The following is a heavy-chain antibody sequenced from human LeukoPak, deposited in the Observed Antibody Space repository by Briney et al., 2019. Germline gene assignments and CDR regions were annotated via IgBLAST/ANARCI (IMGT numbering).Heavy chain of an antibody. Sequence: PSETLSLTCTVSGGSISSSSYYWGWIRQPPGEGLEWIGSIYYSGSTYYNPSLKSRVTISVDTSKNQFSLKLSSVTAADTAVYYCARHPYYDYVWGSGRSYFDYWGQGTLVTVSS. J-gene: IGHJ4*02. CDR2: IYYSGST. CDR3: ARHPYYDYVWGSGRSYFDY. CDR1: GGSISSSSYY. V-gene: IGHV4-39*01. D-gene: IGHD3-16*01.